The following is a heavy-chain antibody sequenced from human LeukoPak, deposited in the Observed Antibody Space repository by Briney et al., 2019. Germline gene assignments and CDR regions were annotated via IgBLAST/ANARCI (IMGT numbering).Heavy chain of an antibody. D-gene: IGHD6-13*01. Sequence: SETLSLTCSVSGYSISSAYYWGWIRQPPGKGLEWIATIHYSGSTYYNPSLKSRVTISVDTSKNQFSLKLSSVTAADTAVYYCAREQQLVLFDYWGQGTLVTVSS. CDR2: IHYSGST. V-gene: IGHV4-38-2*02. CDR3: AREQQLVLFDY. J-gene: IGHJ4*02. CDR1: GYSISSAYY.